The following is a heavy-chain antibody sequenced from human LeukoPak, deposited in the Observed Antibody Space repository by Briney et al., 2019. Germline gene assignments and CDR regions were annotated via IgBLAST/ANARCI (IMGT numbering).Heavy chain of an antibody. D-gene: IGHD3-22*01. CDR2: IYYSGTT. J-gene: IGHJ5*02. Sequence: SETLSLTCTVSGGSISSSSYYWDWIRQPPGKGLEWIGSIYYSGTTYYNPSLKSRVTISVDTSKNQFSLKLSSVTAADTAVYYCARDLRYDSSGSIHWFDPWGQGTLVTVSS. CDR1: GGSISSSSYY. V-gene: IGHV4-39*02. CDR3: ARDLRYDSSGSIHWFDP.